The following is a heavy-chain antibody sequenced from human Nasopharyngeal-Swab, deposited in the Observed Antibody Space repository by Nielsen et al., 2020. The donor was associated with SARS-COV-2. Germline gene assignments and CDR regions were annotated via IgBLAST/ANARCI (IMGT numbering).Heavy chain of an antibody. CDR2: IDPSDSYT. V-gene: IGHV5-10-1*01. D-gene: IGHD6-19*01. CDR3: ARAVAGTYYYYGMDA. Sequence: PREGLEWMGRIDPSDSYTNYSPSFQGHVTISADKSISTAYLQWSSLKASDTAMYYCARAVAGTYYYYGMDAWGQGTTVTVSS. J-gene: IGHJ6*02.